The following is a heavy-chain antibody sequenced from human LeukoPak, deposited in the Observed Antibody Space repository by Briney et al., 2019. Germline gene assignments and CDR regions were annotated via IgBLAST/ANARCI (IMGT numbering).Heavy chain of an antibody. D-gene: IGHD1-26*01. CDR1: GGSISSYY. V-gene: IGHV4-59*08. J-gene: IGHJ3*02. CDR2: IYYSGST. CDR3: ASWGGSYMGAFDI. Sequence: PSETLSLTRTVSGGSISSYYWSWIRQPPGKGLEWIGYIYYSGSTNYNPSLKSRVTISVDTSKNQFSLKLSSVTAADTAVYYCASWGGSYMGAFDIWGQGTMVTVSS.